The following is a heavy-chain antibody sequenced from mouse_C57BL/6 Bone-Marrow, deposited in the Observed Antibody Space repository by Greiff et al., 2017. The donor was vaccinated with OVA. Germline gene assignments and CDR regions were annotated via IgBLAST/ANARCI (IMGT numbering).Heavy chain of an antibody. CDR1: GYTFTDYE. CDR2: IDPETGGT. D-gene: IGHD2-5*01. J-gene: IGHJ4*01. CDR3: TRDYRNAYAMEY. V-gene: IGHV1-15*01. Sequence: VQLQESGAELVRPGASVTLSCKASGYTFTDYEMHWVKQTPVHGLEWIGAIDPETGGTAYNQKFKGKAILTADKSSSTAYMELRSLTSEDSAAYFCTRDYRNAYAMEYWGQGNSVTVSP.